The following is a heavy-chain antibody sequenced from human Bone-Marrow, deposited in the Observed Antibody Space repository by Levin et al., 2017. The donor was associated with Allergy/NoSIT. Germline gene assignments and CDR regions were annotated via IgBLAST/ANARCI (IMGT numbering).Heavy chain of an antibody. CDR3: ARSVGYNLHYSNDVHV. CDR1: GGSISSGDYY. D-gene: IGHD5-24*01. V-gene: IGHV4-30-4*01. Sequence: SQTLSLTCNVSGGSISSGDYYWSWIRQPPGKGLEWIGHIYYSGNTHYTPSLKSRVTISIDTSKNQFSLKVTSMTAADTAVYFCARSVGYNLHYSNDVHVWGPGTTGTVSS. CDR2: IYYSGNT. J-gene: IGHJ6*02.